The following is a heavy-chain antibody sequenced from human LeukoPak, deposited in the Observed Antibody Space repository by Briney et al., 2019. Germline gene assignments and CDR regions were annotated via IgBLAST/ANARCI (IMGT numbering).Heavy chain of an antibody. D-gene: IGHD6-13*01. CDR3: ARGQQLSRTGNFDY. CDR2: INPNSGDT. J-gene: IGHJ4*02. CDR1: GYTLTGYY. V-gene: IGHV1-2*02. Sequence: ASVTVSYMASGYTLTGYYMHWVGQAPGKGGEWMGWINPNSGDTNYAQKFQGRVTKTRHTSISTAYMELSRLRSDDTAVYYCARGQQLSRTGNFDYWGQGTLVTVSS.